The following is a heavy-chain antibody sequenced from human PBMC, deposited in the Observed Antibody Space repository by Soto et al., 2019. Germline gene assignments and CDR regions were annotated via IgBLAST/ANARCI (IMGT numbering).Heavy chain of an antibody. J-gene: IGHJ5*02. CDR2: TSGAGDTT. D-gene: IGHD3-3*01. CDR3: GKVLSPWIGFGLGH. Sequence: EVQLLESGGGSVQPGGSLRLSCAGSGFTFSTYAMSWVRQAPGKGLEWVSATSGAGDTTYYADSVEGRFTISRDNSKNPLFLQMNLLRAEATAVYYCGKVLSPWIGFGLGHWGQGTLVTVSP. V-gene: IGHV3-23*01. CDR1: GFTFSTYA.